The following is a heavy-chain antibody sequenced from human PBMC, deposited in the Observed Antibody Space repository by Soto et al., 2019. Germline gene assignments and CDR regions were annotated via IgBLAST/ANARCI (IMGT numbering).Heavy chain of an antibody. V-gene: IGHV3-23*01. CDR3: AKGRITILGVVIQDAFDI. Sequence: PWGSLRLSCAASGLTFSSYAMSWVRQAPGKGLEWVSAISGSGGSTYYADSVKGRFTISRDNSKNTLYLQMNSLRAEDTAVYYCAKGRITILGVVIQDAFDIWGQGTMVTVSS. CDR1: GLTFSSYA. J-gene: IGHJ3*02. D-gene: IGHD3-3*01. CDR2: ISGSGGST.